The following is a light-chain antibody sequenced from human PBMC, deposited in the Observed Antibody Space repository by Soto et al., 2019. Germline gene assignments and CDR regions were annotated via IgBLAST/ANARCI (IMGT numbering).Light chain of an antibody. V-gene: IGLV1-40*01. CDR2: GNN. CDR3: QSYDSSLSGYV. J-gene: IGLJ1*01. CDR1: SSNIGTGYD. Sequence: QSVLTQPPSVSGAPGQRVTISCTGSSSNIGTGYDVHWYQQLPLTAPKLLIYGNNNRPSGVPDRFSGSRSGTSASLAITGLQPEDEADYYCQSYDSSLSGYVFGAGTKLTV.